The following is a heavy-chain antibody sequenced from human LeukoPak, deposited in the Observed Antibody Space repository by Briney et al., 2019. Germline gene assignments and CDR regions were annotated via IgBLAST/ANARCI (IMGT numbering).Heavy chain of an antibody. Sequence: GGSLRLSCAASGFTFSSYGMHWVRQAPGKGLEWVAVIWYDGSNKYYADSVKGRFTISRDKSKNTLYLQMNSLRAEDTAVYYCAKDHGDIVVVPAATAPDYWGQGTLVTVSS. CDR2: IWYDGSNK. D-gene: IGHD2-2*01. CDR3: AKDHGDIVVVPAATAPDY. CDR1: GFTFSSYG. J-gene: IGHJ4*02. V-gene: IGHV3-33*03.